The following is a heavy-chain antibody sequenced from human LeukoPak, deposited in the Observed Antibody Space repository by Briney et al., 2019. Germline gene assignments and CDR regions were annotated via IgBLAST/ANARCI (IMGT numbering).Heavy chain of an antibody. D-gene: IGHD4-23*01. CDR2: MNPNSGNT. J-gene: IGHJ4*02. CDR3: ARLRGGNSY. Sequence: ASVKVSCKAPGYTFTSYGISWLRQAPGQGLEWMGWMNPNSGNTGYAQKFQGRVTITRNTSISTAYMELSSLRSEDTAVYYCARLRGGNSYWGQGTLVTVSS. V-gene: IGHV1-8*03. CDR1: GYTFTSYG.